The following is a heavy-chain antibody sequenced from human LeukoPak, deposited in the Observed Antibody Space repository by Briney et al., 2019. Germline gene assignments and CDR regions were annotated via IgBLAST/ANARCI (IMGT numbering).Heavy chain of an antibody. V-gene: IGHV3-9*01. CDR1: GFTFDDYA. Sequence: GRSLRLSCAASGFTFDDYAMHWVRQAPGKGLEWVSGISWNSGSIGYADSVKGRFTISRDNAKNSLYLQMNSLRAEDTALYYCAKAPYYDFWSGYHGYFDYWGQGTLVTVYS. J-gene: IGHJ4*02. D-gene: IGHD3-3*01. CDR2: ISWNSGSI. CDR3: AKAPYYDFWSGYHGYFDY.